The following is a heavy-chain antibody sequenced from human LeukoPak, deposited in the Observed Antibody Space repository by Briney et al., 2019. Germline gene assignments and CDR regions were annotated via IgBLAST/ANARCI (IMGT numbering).Heavy chain of an antibody. CDR1: GYTFTSYD. Sequence: GASVKVSCKASGYTFTSYDINWVRQATGQGLERMGWMNPNSGNTGYAQKFQGRVTMTRNTSISTAYMELSSLRSEDTAVYYCARLGYSYGYNWFDPWGQGTLVTVSS. V-gene: IGHV1-8*01. J-gene: IGHJ5*02. CDR3: ARLGYSYGYNWFDP. CDR2: MNPNSGNT. D-gene: IGHD5-18*01.